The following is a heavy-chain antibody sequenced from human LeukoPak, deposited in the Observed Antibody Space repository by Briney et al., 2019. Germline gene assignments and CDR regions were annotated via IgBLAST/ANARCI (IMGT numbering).Heavy chain of an antibody. CDR1: GFTFSSYE. V-gene: IGHV3-48*03. Sequence: GGSLRLSCAASGFTFSSYEMNWVRQAPGKGLEWVSYISSSGSTIYYADSVKGRFTISRDNAKNSLYLQMNSLRAEDTAVYYCARGDNIVLGEYYYYGMDVWGQGTTVTV. J-gene: IGHJ6*02. CDR2: ISSSGSTI. D-gene: IGHD2-8*01. CDR3: ARGDNIVLGEYYYYGMDV.